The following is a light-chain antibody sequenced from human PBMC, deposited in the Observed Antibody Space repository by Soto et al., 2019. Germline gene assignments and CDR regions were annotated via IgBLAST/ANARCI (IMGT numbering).Light chain of an antibody. CDR3: SSCTSSNTFV. CDR1: SSDVGGHNC. V-gene: IGLV2-14*01. Sequence: QSALIQPASVSGSPGQSITISCTGTSSDVGGHNCASWYQQHPGRVPKLMINDVSNRPSGVSNRFSGSKSGNTASLTISGLQAEDEADYYCSSCTSSNTFVFGTGTKLTVL. CDR2: DVS. J-gene: IGLJ1*01.